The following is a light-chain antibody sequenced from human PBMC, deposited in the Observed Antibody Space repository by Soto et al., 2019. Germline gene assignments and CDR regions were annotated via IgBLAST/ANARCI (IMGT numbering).Light chain of an antibody. CDR1: QSISTR. CDR2: KAS. V-gene: IGKV1-5*03. CDR3: QQYSSYSRT. Sequence: DIQMTQSPSTLSASVGNRVTITCRASQSISTRLAWYQQKPGKAPKLLIYKASSLESGVPSRFSGSGSGTEFNFTISSLQPDDFAIYFCQQYSSYSRTFGQGTKVEIK. J-gene: IGKJ1*01.